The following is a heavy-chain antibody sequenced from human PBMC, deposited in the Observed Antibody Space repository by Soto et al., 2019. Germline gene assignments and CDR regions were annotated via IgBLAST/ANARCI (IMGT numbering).Heavy chain of an antibody. Sequence: KPSETLSLTCTVSGGSISSGGYYWSWIRQHPGKGLEWIGYIYYIGTTYYSPSLKSRVTISVDTSKNQFSLKLSSVTAADTAMYYCARAPISTTVTKREFDYWGQGTLVTVSS. CDR3: ARAPISTTVTKREFDY. CDR1: GGSISSGGYY. D-gene: IGHD4-17*01. CDR2: IYYIGTT. V-gene: IGHV4-31*03. J-gene: IGHJ4*02.